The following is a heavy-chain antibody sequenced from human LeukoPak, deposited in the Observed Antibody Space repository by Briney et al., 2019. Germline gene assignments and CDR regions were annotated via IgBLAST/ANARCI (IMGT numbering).Heavy chain of an antibody. Sequence: GRSLRLSCAASGFTFDDYAMHWVPQAPGKGLEWVSGISWNSGSIGYADSVKGRFTISRDNAKNSLYLQMNSLRAEDTALYYCAKDNCGDDCYTHFDYWGQGTLVTVSS. D-gene: IGHD2-21*02. CDR3: AKDNCGDDCYTHFDY. CDR1: GFTFDDYA. CDR2: ISWNSGSI. V-gene: IGHV3-9*01. J-gene: IGHJ4*02.